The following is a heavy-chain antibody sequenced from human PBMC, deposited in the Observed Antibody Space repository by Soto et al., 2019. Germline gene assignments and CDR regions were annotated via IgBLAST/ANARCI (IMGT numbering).Heavy chain of an antibody. CDR2: ISGSGGST. V-gene: IGHV3-23*01. J-gene: IGHJ1*01. CDR1: GLTFSSYA. D-gene: IGHD3-3*01. CDR3: AKSKGIFGVVIKH. Sequence: GGSMRLSCAASGLTFSSYAMSWVRQAPGKGLEWVSAISGSGGSTYYADSVKGRFTISRDNSKNTLYLQMNSLRAEDTAVYYCAKSKGIFGVVIKHWGQGTLVTVSS.